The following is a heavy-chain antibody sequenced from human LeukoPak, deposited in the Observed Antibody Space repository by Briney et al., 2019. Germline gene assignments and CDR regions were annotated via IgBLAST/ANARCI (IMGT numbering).Heavy chain of an antibody. D-gene: IGHD2-21*01. V-gene: IGHV3-30*14. CDR1: GFTFSSYA. CDR3: ARKMGHIVGVTAPKGFDY. J-gene: IGHJ4*02. CDR2: ISYDGSNK. Sequence: PGRSLRLSCAASGFTFSSYAMHWVRQAPGKGLEWVAVISYDGSNKYYADSVKGRFTISRDNSKNTLYLQMNSLRAEDTAVYYCARKMGHIVGVTAPKGFDYWGQGTLVTVSS.